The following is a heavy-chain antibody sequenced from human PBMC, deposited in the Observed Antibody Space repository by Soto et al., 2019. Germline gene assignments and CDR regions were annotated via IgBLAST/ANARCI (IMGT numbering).Heavy chain of an antibody. V-gene: IGHV4-4*02. CDR2: MHHSGNT. J-gene: IGHJ3*01. D-gene: IGHD2-21*01. Sequence: SETLSLTCAVSGASVASDEWWNWVRQPPGKGLEWIGEMHHSGNTNYNPSLKTRVTISIDKSKNQFSLKLTSLTAADTAVYYCAKDHDYSGNIWAFHFRRQATVVTV. CDR1: GASVASDEW. CDR3: AKDHDYSGNIWAFHF.